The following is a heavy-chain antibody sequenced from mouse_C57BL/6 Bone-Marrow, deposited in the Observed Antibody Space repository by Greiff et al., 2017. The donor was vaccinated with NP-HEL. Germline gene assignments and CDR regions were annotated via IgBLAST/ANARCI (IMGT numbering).Heavy chain of an antibody. Sequence: EVQLQQSGAELVRPGASVKLSCTASGFNFKDDYMHWVKQRPEQGLEWIGWIDPENGDTEYASKFQGKATITADTSSNTTYLQLSSLTSEDTAVDYCTTASYSNSYYFDDWGKGTTLTVSS. CDR2: IDPENGDT. V-gene: IGHV14-4*01. J-gene: IGHJ2*01. CDR3: TTASYSNSYYFDD. D-gene: IGHD2-5*01. CDR1: GFNFKDDY.